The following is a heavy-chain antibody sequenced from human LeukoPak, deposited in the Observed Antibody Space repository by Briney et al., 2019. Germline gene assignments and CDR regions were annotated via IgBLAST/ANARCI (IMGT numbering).Heavy chain of an antibody. CDR1: GFTFSSYA. D-gene: IGHD3-16*01. Sequence: GGSLRLSCAASGFTFSSYAMNWVRQPPGNGLEWVAVISFDGSNKYYADSVKGRFTISRDNSKNTLYLQMNSLRAEDTAVYYCAREELGSSLGFDPWGQGTLVTVSS. CDR2: ISFDGSNK. CDR3: AREELGSSLGFDP. J-gene: IGHJ5*02. V-gene: IGHV3-30-3*01.